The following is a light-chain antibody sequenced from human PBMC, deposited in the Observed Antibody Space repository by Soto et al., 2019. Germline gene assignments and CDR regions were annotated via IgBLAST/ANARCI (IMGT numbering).Light chain of an antibody. CDR3: QQYGSSPRT. Sequence: EIVLTQPPGTLSLSPGERATLSCRASQSVSSSYLAWYQQKPGQAPRLLISGASSRATGIPDRFTGGGSGTDFTLTISRLEPEDFAVYYCQQYGSSPRTFGQGTKVDIK. V-gene: IGKV3-20*01. CDR2: GAS. CDR1: QSVSSSY. J-gene: IGKJ1*01.